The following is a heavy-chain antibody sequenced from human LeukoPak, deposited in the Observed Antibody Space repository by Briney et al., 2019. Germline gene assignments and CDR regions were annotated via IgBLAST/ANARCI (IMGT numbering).Heavy chain of an antibody. CDR1: GFTFSSYA. V-gene: IGHV3-30-3*01. D-gene: IGHD2-2*02. CDR2: ISYDGSNK. J-gene: IGHJ4*02. CDR3: ARDRRCSSTSCYTGSFDY. Sequence: PGRSLRLSCAASGFTFSSYAMHWVRQAPGKGLEWVAVISYDGSNKYYADSVKGRFTISRDNSKNTLYLQMNSLRAEDTAVYYCARDRRCSSTSCYTGSFDYWGQGALVTVSS.